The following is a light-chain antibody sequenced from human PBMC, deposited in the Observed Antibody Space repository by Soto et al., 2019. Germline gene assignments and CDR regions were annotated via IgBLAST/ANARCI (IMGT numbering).Light chain of an antibody. CDR1: QSVSSN. J-gene: IGKJ5*01. V-gene: IGKV3-15*01. Sequence: EIVMTQSPATLSVSPGERATLSCRASQSVSSNLAWYQQTPGQAPRLLMYGASTRAPGIPARFSGSGSGTDFTLTISSLEPEDSAVYYCQQYGSSPPITFGQGTRLEIK. CDR2: GAS. CDR3: QQYGSSPPIT.